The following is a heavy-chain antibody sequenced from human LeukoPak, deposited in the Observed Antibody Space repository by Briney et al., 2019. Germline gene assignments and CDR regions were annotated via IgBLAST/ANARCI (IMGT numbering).Heavy chain of an antibody. CDR3: ARSAGSSWDLYALDI. D-gene: IGHD6-13*01. CDR2: IYYSGST. CDR1: GGSISSYY. Sequence: PSETLSLTCTVSGGSISSYYWSWIRQPPGKGLEWIGYIYYSGSTNYNPSLKSRVTISVDTSKNQFSLKLSSVTAADTAVYYCARSAGSSWDLYALDIWGQGTMVTVSS. V-gene: IGHV4-59*08. J-gene: IGHJ3*02.